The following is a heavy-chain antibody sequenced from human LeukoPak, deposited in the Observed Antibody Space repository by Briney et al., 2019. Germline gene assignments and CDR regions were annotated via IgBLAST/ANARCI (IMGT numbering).Heavy chain of an antibody. CDR3: ARAITMVRGVRRHNWFDP. D-gene: IGHD3-10*01. CDR1: GYTFTSYG. Sequence: GASVKVSCKASGYTFTSYGISWVRQAPGQGLEWMGWISAYNGNTNYAQKLQGRVTMTTDTSTSTAYMELRSLRSDDTAVYYCARAITMVRGVRRHNWFDPWGQGTLVTVSS. CDR2: ISAYNGNT. V-gene: IGHV1-18*01. J-gene: IGHJ5*01.